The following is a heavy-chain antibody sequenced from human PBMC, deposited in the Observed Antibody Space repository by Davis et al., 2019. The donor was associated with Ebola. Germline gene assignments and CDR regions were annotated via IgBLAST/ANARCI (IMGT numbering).Heavy chain of an antibody. CDR3: ARSRLTTFDH. CDR2: INPNSCGT. V-gene: IGHV1-2*02. D-gene: IGHD4-17*01. CDR1: GYTFTGYY. J-gene: IGHJ4*02. Sequence: ASVKVSCKASGYTFTGYYMHWVRQPPGQGLEWMGWINPNSCGTNYVQKFQGRVTMTRDTSISTAYMELSRLRSDDTAVYYCARSRLTTFDHWGQETLVTVSS.